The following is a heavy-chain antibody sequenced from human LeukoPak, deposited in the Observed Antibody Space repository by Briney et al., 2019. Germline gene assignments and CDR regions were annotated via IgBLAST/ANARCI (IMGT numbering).Heavy chain of an antibody. V-gene: IGHV1-46*01. CDR3: ARDEYSYADY. CDR1: GYTFSIYN. Sequence: ASVKVSCKASGYTFSIYNMHWVRQAPGQGLEWMGIINPSGGTSYTQKLQGRITMTRDTSTSTLYMELSSLRSEDTAVYYCARDEYSYADYWGQGTLVTVSS. D-gene: IGHD5-18*01. J-gene: IGHJ4*02. CDR2: INPSGGT.